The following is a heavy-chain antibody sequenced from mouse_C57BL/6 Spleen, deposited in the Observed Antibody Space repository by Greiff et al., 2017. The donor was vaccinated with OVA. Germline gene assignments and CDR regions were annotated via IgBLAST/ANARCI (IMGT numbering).Heavy chain of an antibody. D-gene: IGHD1-1*01. CDR3: ARVDYGSSFYFDY. J-gene: IGHJ2*01. CDR1: GYTFTSYW. CDR2: IDPSDSYT. V-gene: IGHV1-50*01. Sequence: QLQQPGAELVKPGASVKLFRKASGYTFTSYWMQRVKQRPGQGLEWIGEIDPSDSYTNYNQKFKGKATLTVDTSSRTAYMQLSSLTSEVSAVYYCARVDYGSSFYFDYWGQGTTLTVSS.